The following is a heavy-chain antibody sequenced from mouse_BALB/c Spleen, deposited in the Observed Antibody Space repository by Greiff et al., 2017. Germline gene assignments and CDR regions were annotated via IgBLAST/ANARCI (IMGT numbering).Heavy chain of an antibody. D-gene: IGHD1-1*02. CDR3: AREGLSSWFAY. Sequence: EVHLVESGGGLVKPGGSPKLSCAASGFTFSDYYMYWVRQTPEKRLEWVATISDGGSYTYYPDSVKGRFTISRDNAKNNLYLQMSSLKSEDTAMYYCAREGLSSWFAYWGQGTLVTVSA. V-gene: IGHV5-4*02. CDR1: GFTFSDYY. CDR2: ISDGGSYT. J-gene: IGHJ3*01.